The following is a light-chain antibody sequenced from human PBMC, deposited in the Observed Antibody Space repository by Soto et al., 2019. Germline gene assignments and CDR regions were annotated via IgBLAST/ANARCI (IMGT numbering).Light chain of an antibody. J-gene: IGKJ4*01. CDR1: QSVSSN. V-gene: IGKV3-15*01. CDR2: GAS. CDR3: QQYDNWPLT. Sequence: EIVMTQSPATLSVSPGERATLSCRASQSVSSNLAWYQQKSGQTPRLLIYGASTRATDIPARFSGSGSGTEFTLTISSLQSEDFAVYYRQQYDNWPLTFGGGTKVEIK.